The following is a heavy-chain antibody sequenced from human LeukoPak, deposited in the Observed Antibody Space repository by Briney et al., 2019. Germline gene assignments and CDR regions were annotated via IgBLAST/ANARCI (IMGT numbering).Heavy chain of an antibody. J-gene: IGHJ4*02. V-gene: IGHV3-21*01. Sequence: PGGSLRLSCAASGFTFSSYSMNWVRQAPGKGLEWVSCISSSSYIYYADSLKGRFTISRDNAKNSLYLQMNSLSAEDTAVYYCARGSGQWLADVDYWGQGTLVTVSS. CDR2: ISSSSYI. CDR3: ARGSGQWLADVDY. CDR1: GFTFSSYS. D-gene: IGHD6-19*01.